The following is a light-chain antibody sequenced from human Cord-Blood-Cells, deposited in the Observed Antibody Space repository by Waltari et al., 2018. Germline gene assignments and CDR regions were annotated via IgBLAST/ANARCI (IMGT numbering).Light chain of an antibody. CDR2: EGS. Sequence: QSALTQPAAVSGSPGQSMTISCHGTRRYVRSYILVSWYQQHPGKAPKLMVYEGSKLSSGVSNRFSGSKSGNTAFLTISGLQAEDDADYYCCSYAGSSTYVFGTGTKVTVL. V-gene: IGLV2-23*01. CDR1: RRYVRSYIL. J-gene: IGLJ1*01. CDR3: CSYAGSSTYV.